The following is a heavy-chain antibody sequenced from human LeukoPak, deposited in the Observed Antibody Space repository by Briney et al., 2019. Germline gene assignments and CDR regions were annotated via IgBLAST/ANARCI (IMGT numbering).Heavy chain of an antibody. CDR2: ISSSSSYI. CDR3: ARGRRDYVWGSYPFDY. V-gene: IGHV3-21*01. CDR1: GFTFSSYS. D-gene: IGHD3-16*02. J-gene: IGHJ4*02. Sequence: GGSLRLSCAASGFTFSSYSMNWVRQAPGKGLEWVSSISSSSSYIYYADSVKGRFTISRDNAKNSLYLQMNGLRAEDTAVYYCARGRRDYVWGSYPFDYWGQGTLVTVSS.